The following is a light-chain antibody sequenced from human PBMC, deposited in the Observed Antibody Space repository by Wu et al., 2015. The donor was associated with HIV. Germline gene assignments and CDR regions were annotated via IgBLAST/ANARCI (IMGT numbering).Light chain of an antibody. J-gene: IGKJ4*01. Sequence: EIVLTQSPATLSLSPGERATLSCRASQSVSSYLAWYQQKPGQAPRLLIYDASNRATGIPARFSGSGSGTDFTLTISSLEPEDFAVYFCQQYVGAPLTFGGGTKIEI. V-gene: IGKV3-11*01. CDR1: QSVSSY. CDR3: QQYVGAPLT. CDR2: DAS.